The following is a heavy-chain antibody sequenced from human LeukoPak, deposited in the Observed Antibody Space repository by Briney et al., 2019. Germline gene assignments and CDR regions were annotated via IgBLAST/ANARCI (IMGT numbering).Heavy chain of an antibody. J-gene: IGHJ4*02. CDR1: GFTFRNYN. Sequence: GVSLRLSCAASGFTFRNYNMHWVRQPRGKGLEWVAFIRNDGGNKNYADSVKGRFTISRDNSKNTLYLQMDSLRAEDMAVYYCAKDSSGWATDYWGQGTLVTVSS. V-gene: IGHV3-30*02. D-gene: IGHD6-19*01. CDR2: IRNDGGNK. CDR3: AKDSSGWATDY.